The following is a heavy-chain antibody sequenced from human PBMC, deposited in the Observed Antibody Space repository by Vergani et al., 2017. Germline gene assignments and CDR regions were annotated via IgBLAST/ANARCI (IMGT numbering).Heavy chain of an antibody. J-gene: IGHJ6*02. CDR2: ISSSSRYI. D-gene: IGHD1-7*01. Sequence: EVQLVESGGGLVKPGGSLRLSCAASGFTFSSYSMNWVRQAPGKGLEWVSSISSSSRYIYYADSVKGRFTISRDNAKNALYLQMNSLRAEDTAVYYCARDNWNYDYYYYYGMDVWGQGTTVTVSS. CDR3: ARDNWNYDYYYYYGMDV. V-gene: IGHV3-21*01. CDR1: GFTFSSYS.